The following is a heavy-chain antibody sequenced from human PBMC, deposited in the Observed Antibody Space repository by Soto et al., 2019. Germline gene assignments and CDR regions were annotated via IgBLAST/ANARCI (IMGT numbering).Heavy chain of an antibody. V-gene: IGHV1-69*13. CDR2: IIPIFGTA. CDR1: GGTFSSYA. CDR3: ARDRIGTSEWDYYYGMDV. D-gene: IGHD1-26*01. J-gene: IGHJ6*02. Sequence: SVKVSCKASGGTFSSYAISWVRQAPGQGLEWMGGIIPIFGTANYAQKFQGRVTITADESTSTAYMELSSLRSEDTAVYYCARDRIGTSEWDYYYGMDVWGQGTTVTVSS.